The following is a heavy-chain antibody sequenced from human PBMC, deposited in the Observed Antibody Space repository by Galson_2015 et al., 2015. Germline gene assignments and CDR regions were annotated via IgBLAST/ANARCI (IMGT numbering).Heavy chain of an antibody. CDR2: IYSGGST. CDR3: ARDSPMILAFDI. J-gene: IGHJ3*02. V-gene: IGHV3-53*01. D-gene: IGHD3-22*01. CDR1: GFTVSSNY. Sequence: SLRLSCAASGFTVSSNYMSWVRQAPGKGLEWVSVIYSGGSTYYADSVKGRFTISRDNSKNTLYLQMNSLRAEDTAVYYCARDSPMILAFDIWGQGTMVTVSS.